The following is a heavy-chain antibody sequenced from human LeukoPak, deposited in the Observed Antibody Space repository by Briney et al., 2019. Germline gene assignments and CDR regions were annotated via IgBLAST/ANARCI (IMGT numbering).Heavy chain of an antibody. CDR1: EYSFPNYC. CDR2: IYPGDSDT. J-gene: IGHJ4*02. D-gene: IGHD1-26*01. CDR3: ARLFTSGATIDY. Sequence: GESLKISCKHSEYSFPNYCIGWVRQMPGKGLEWMGIIYPGDSDTRYSPSFQGQVTISADKSISTAYLQWSSLKASDTAMYYCARLFTSGATIDYWGQGTLVTVSS. V-gene: IGHV5-51*01.